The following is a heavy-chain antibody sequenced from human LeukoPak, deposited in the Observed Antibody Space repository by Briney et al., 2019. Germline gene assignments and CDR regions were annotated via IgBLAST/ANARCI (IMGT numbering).Heavy chain of an antibody. Sequence: GGSLRLSCAASGFTFSSYAMSWVRQAPGKGLEWVSAISGSGGSTYYADSVKGRFTISRDDSKNTVYLQMNGLRAGDTAVYYCAKDAQRGFDYSNSLEYWGQGTLVTVSS. D-gene: IGHD4-11*01. CDR2: ISGSGGST. J-gene: IGHJ4*02. CDR3: AKDAQRGFDYSNSLEY. V-gene: IGHV3-23*01. CDR1: GFTFSSYA.